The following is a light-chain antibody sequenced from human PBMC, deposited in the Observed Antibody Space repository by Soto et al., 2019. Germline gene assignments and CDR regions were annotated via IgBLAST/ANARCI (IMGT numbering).Light chain of an antibody. Sequence: EIVLPQSTATLSFSPGERATLSCRASQTVSNSYVSWYQHKPGQTPRVLIYAASSRTPGIPDRFSGSGYGTEFTLTISRLEPEDLAVYYCQQYGNSLWTFGQVTKVDI. V-gene: IGKV3-20*01. CDR3: QQYGNSLWT. J-gene: IGKJ1*01. CDR2: AAS. CDR1: QTVSNSY.